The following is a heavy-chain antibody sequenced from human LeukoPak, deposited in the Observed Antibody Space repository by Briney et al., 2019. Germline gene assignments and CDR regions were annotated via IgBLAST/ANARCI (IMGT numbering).Heavy chain of an antibody. CDR2: INPNSGGT. CDR3: ATIPPYYDFWSGFHTMDV. J-gene: IGHJ6*04. Sequence: ASVKVSCKASGYTFTGYYMHWVRQAPGQGLEWMGWINPNSGGTNYAQKFQGRVTMTRDTSISTAYMELSRLRSDDTAVYYCATIPPYYDFWSGFHTMDVWGKGTTVTVSS. CDR1: GYTFTGYY. D-gene: IGHD3-3*01. V-gene: IGHV1-2*02.